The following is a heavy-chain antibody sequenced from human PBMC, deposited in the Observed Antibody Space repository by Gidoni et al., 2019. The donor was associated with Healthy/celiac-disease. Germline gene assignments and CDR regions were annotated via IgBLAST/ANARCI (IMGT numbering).Heavy chain of an antibody. V-gene: IGHV3-33*01. D-gene: IGHD3-22*01. Sequence: QVQLVESGGGVVQPGRSLRLSCAASGFTFSSYGMHWVRQAPGKGLEWVAVIWYDGSNKYYADSVKGRFTISRDNSKNTLYLQMNSLRAEDTAVYYCARDYRYDSSGYPPRNWGQGTLVTVSS. CDR3: ARDYRYDSSGYPPRN. CDR2: IWYDGSNK. CDR1: GFTFSSYG. J-gene: IGHJ4*02.